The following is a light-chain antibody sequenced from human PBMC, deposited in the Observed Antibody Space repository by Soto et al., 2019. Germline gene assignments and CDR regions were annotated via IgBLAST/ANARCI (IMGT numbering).Light chain of an antibody. CDR1: QSVSSNY. Sequence: EIVLTQSPGILSLSPGDGATLSCRASQSVSSNYLAWYQQNPGQAPRLLIYGTSTRASGIPDRFSGSGSGTDFTLTITRQEPEFVAEYFCQQYGVSPATFGGGTKVDIK. J-gene: IGKJ4*01. V-gene: IGKV3-20*01. CDR3: QQYGVSPAT. CDR2: GTS.